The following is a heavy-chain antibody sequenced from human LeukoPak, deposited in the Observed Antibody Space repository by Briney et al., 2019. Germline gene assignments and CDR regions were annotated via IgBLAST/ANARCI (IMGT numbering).Heavy chain of an antibody. CDR1: GFTFSSYE. V-gene: IGHV3-48*03. Sequence: SGESLRLSCAASGFTFSSYEMNWVRQGPGKGLEWVSYISSSGTTKYYADSAKGRFTLSRDNAKKSLSLQMNSLRAEDTAIYYCARSNRDAFDMWGQGTVVTVSS. CDR2: ISSSGTTK. J-gene: IGHJ3*02. CDR3: ARSNRDAFDM. D-gene: IGHD2/OR15-2a*01.